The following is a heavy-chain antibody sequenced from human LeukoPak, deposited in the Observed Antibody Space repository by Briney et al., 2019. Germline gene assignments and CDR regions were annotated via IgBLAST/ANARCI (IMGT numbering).Heavy chain of an antibody. J-gene: IGHJ4*02. CDR3: ARVLKYDSSGYYGY. CDR1: GYTFTIYG. V-gene: IGHV1-18*01. Sequence: ASVKVSCKASGYTFTIYGISWVGQAPGQGLEWMGWISAYNGNTNYAQKLQGRVTMTTDTSTSTAYMELRSLRSDDTAVYYCARVLKYDSSGYYGYWGQGTLVTVSS. CDR2: ISAYNGNT. D-gene: IGHD3-22*01.